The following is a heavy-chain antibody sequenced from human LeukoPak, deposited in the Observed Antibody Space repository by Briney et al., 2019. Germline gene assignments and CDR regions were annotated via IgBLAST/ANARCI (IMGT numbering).Heavy chain of an antibody. D-gene: IGHD3-22*01. CDR2: INHNGNVN. Sequence: GGSLRLSCAASGFTFSSYWMNWARQAPGKGLKWVASINHNGNVNYYVDSVKGRFTISRDNAKNSLYLQMNSLRAEDTAVYYCARGAYYYEDWGQGTLVTVSS. CDR3: ARGAYYYED. CDR1: GFTFSSYW. J-gene: IGHJ4*02. V-gene: IGHV3-7*01.